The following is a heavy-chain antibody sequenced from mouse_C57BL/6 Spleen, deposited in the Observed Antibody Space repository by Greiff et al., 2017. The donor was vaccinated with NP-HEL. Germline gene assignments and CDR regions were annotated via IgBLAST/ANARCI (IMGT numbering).Heavy chain of an antibody. V-gene: IGHV1-26*01. D-gene: IGHD2-5*01. CDR1: GYTFTDYY. J-gene: IGHJ2*01. CDR3: AREGDYSNFDY. Sequence: VQLQQSGPELVKPGASVKISCKASGYTFTDYYMNWVKQSHGKSLEWIGDINPNNGGTSYNQKFKGKATLTVDKSSSTAYMELRSLTSEDSAVYYCAREGDYSNFDYWGQGTTLTVSS. CDR2: INPNNGGT.